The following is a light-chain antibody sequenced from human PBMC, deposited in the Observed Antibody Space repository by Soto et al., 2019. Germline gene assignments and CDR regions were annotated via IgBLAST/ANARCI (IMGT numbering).Light chain of an antibody. CDR2: GTS. J-gene: IGKJ2*01. Sequence: EIVLTQSPGTLSLSPGQSATFSCRASQTVDNIYFAWYQQKPGQATRLLIYGTSNRAPGTTDRFRGSGSGTDFTLTISGLEPEDTAVYYCQQYDSSPRTCGEGTKLEIK. CDR1: QTVDNIY. V-gene: IGKV3-20*01. CDR3: QQYDSSPRT.